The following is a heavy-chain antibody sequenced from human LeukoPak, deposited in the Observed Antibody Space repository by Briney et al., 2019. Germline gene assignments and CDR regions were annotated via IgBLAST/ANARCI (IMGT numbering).Heavy chain of an antibody. Sequence: SETLSLTCTVSGDSLNSNTYYWGWIRQPPGKGLEWIGSIYYDGSTSYNPSLKSRVTISVDTSKNQFSLKLSSVTAADTAVYYCARDGYCTSTSCYRDDAFDIWGQGTMVTVSS. J-gene: IGHJ3*02. CDR2: IYYDGST. D-gene: IGHD2-2*01. V-gene: IGHV4-39*07. CDR1: GDSLNSNTYY. CDR3: ARDGYCTSTSCYRDDAFDI.